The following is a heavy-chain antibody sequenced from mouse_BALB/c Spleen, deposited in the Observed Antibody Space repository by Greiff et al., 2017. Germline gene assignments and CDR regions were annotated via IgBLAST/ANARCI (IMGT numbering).Heavy chain of an antibody. Sequence: VKLQESGPELVKPGASVKISCKASGYAFSSSWMNWVKQRPGQGLEWIGRIYPGDGDTNYNGKFKGKATLTADKSSSTAYMQLSSLTSVDSAVYFCARETTATSYAMDYWGQGTSVTVSS. CDR2: IYPGDGDT. D-gene: IGHD1-2*01. CDR1: GYAFSSSW. J-gene: IGHJ4*01. CDR3: ARETTATSYAMDY. V-gene: IGHV1-82*01.